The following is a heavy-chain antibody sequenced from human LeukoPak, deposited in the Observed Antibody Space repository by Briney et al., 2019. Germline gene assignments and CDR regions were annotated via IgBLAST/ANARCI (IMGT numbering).Heavy chain of an antibody. CDR1: GGSLTSHF. CDR3: ATIKRGSIFGYFDF. V-gene: IGHV4-59*11. D-gene: IGHD5-18*01. CDR2: MFDSVNT. Sequence: SETLSLTCTVSGGSLTSHFWSWIRQPPGRGLEWIAYMFDSVNTKDNPSLKSRLTLSADTSKNQFSLRLSSVTAADTAVYYCATIKRGSIFGYFDFWGQGIKATVSS. J-gene: IGHJ4*02.